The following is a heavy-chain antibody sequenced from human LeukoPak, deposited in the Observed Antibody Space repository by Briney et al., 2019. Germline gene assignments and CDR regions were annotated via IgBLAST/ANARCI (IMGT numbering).Heavy chain of an antibody. V-gene: IGHV1-2*02. Sequence: ASVKVSCKASGYTFIGDYMHWVRQARGQGLEWMGWINPNSGGTNYAQKFQGRVTMTRDTSISTAYMELSSLRSEDTAVYYCARGALTSINWFDPWGQGTLVTVSS. CDR1: GYTFIGDY. CDR2: INPNSGGT. D-gene: IGHD4/OR15-4a*01. J-gene: IGHJ5*02. CDR3: ARGALTSINWFDP.